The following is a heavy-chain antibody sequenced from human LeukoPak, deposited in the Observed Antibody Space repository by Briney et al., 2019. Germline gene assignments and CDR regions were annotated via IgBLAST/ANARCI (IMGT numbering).Heavy chain of an antibody. V-gene: IGHV3-30*02. J-gene: IGHJ1*01. D-gene: IGHD6-13*01. Sequence: QPGRSLRLSCAASGFTFSSYGMHWVRQAPGKGLEWVAFIRYDGSNKYYADSVKGRFTISRDNSKNTLYLQMNSLRAEDTAVYYCAKDSLPGYSSSWYKVTEYFQHWGQGTLVTVSS. CDR2: IRYDGSNK. CDR3: AKDSLPGYSSSWYKVTEYFQH. CDR1: GFTFSSYG.